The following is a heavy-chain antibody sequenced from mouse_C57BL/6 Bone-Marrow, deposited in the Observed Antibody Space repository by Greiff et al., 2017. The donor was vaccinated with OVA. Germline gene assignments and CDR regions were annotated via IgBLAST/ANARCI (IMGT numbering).Heavy chain of an antibody. Sequence: VKLVESGAELAKPGASVKLSCKASGYTFTSYWMHWVKQRPGQGLEWIGYINPSSGYTKYNQKFKDKATLTADKSSSTAYMQLSSLTYEDSAVYYCASYYGNFDWYFDVWGTGTTVTVSS. CDR2: INPSSGYT. V-gene: IGHV1-7*01. CDR3: ASYYGNFDWYFDV. J-gene: IGHJ1*03. D-gene: IGHD2-1*01. CDR1: GYTFTSYW.